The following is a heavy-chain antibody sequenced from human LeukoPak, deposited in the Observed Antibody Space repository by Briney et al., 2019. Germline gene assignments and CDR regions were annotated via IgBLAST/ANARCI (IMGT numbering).Heavy chain of an antibody. CDR1: GGSISSYY. J-gene: IGHJ3*02. V-gene: IGHV4-39*01. CDR3: ARHHRANYYDSSGYYALEAFDI. Sequence: SETLSLTCTVSGGSISSYYWGWIRQPPGKGLEWIGSIYYSGSTYYNPSLKSRVTISVDTSKNQFSLKLSSVTAADTAVYYCARHHRANYYDSSGYYALEAFDIWGQGTMVTVSS. D-gene: IGHD3-22*01. CDR2: IYYSGST.